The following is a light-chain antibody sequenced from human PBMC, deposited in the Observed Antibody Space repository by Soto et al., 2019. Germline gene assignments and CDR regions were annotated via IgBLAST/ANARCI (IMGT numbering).Light chain of an antibody. CDR3: QQYGSSFVT. Sequence: ESVLTQSPGTLSFTRWERDPLXSGASQSVSSRYLAWYQQKPGQAPRLLIYGASSRATGIPDRFSGSGSGTDFTLTISRLEPEDFAVYYCQQYGSSFVTFGQGTKVDIK. V-gene: IGKV3-20*01. CDR2: GAS. J-gene: IGKJ1*01. CDR1: QSVSSRY.